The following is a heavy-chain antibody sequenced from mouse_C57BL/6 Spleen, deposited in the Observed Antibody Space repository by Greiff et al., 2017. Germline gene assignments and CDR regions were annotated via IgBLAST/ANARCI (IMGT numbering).Heavy chain of an antibody. CDR3: ARHDYFDY. CDR1: GFTFSSYG. J-gene: IGHJ2*01. Sequence: EVKLMESGGDLVKPGGSLKLSCAASGFTFSSYGMSWVRQTPDKRLEWVATLSSGGSYTYYPDSVKGRFTISRDNAKNTLYLQISSLKSEDTAMYYCARHDYFDYWGQGTTLTVSS. V-gene: IGHV5-6*01. CDR2: LSSGGSYT.